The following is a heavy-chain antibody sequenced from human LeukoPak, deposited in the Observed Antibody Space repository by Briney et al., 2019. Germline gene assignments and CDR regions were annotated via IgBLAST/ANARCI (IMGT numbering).Heavy chain of an antibody. CDR1: GYTFTGYF. CDR2: INPNSGGT. D-gene: IGHD6-13*01. J-gene: IGHJ4*02. V-gene: IGHV1-2*02. Sequence: ASVKVSCKASGYTFTGYFMHWVRQAPGQGLEWMGWINPNSGGTNYAQKFQGRATMTEDTSTDTAYMELSSLRSEDTAVYYCATDEGIAAAGGAVGYWGQGTLVTVSS. CDR3: ATDEGIAAAGGAVGY.